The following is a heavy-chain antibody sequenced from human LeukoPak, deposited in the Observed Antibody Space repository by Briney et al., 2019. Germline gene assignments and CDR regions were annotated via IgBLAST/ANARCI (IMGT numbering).Heavy chain of an antibody. V-gene: IGHV3-74*01. J-gene: IGHJ4*02. CDR2: INSDGSST. Sequence: GGSLRLSCAPSGFTFSSYWMRWVRKAPGKGLVWVSRINSDGSSTSYADSVKGRFTISRDNAKNTLYLQMNSLRAEDTAVYYCAKDPRTTVTTRTDYWGQGTLVTVSS. CDR1: GFTFSSYW. CDR3: AKDPRTTVTTRTDY. D-gene: IGHD4-17*01.